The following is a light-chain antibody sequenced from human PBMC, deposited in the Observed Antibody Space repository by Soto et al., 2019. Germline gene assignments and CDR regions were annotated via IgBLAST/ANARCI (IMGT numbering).Light chain of an antibody. CDR1: SSDVGGYIY. CDR2: EVS. J-gene: IGLJ1*01. V-gene: IGLV2-14*01. CDR3: SSYTSSSNYV. Sequence: QSALTQPASVSASPGQSITISCTGTSSDVGGYIYVSWYQQHPGKAPKLMIDEVSNRPAGVSNRFAGSKSGNTASLTISGLQAEDEADYYCSSYTSSSNYVFGTGTKLTVL.